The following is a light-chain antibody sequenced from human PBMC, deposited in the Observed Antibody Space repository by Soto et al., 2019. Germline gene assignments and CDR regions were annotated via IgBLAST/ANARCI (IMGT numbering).Light chain of an antibody. Sequence: QSALTQPASVSGSPGQSITISCTGTSSDVGAYKYVSWFQQYPGKVPKLIIYEVNDRPSGVSNRFSASKSGNTASLTISGLQAEDEADYYCSSYTGQSTYVFGTGTKVTVL. CDR3: SSYTGQSTYV. CDR2: EVN. CDR1: SSDVGAYKY. J-gene: IGLJ1*01. V-gene: IGLV2-14*03.